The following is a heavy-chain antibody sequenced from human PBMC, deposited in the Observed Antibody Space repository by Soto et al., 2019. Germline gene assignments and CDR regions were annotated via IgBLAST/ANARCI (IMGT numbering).Heavy chain of an antibody. CDR1: GFTFSSYA. D-gene: IGHD3-22*01. CDR3: ASGFGRYYDSSGSLDY. Sequence: GGSRRLSCASSGFTFSSYAMHWVRQAPGKGLEWVAVISYDGSNKYYADSVKGRFTISRDNSKNTLYLQMNSLRAEDTAVYYCASGFGRYYDSSGSLDYWGQGTLVTVYS. CDR2: ISYDGSNK. J-gene: IGHJ4*02. V-gene: IGHV3-30-3*01.